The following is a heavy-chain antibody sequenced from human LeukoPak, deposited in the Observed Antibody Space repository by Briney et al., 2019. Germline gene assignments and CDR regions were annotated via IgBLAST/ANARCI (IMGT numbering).Heavy chain of an antibody. CDR2: INPSGGST. D-gene: IGHD2-2*01. CDR1: GYTFTSYY. J-gene: IGHJ4*02. V-gene: IGHV1-46*01. Sequence: ASVKVCCKASGYTFTSYYMNWVRQAPGQGLEWMGIINPSGGSTSYAQKFQGRVTMTRDTSTSTVYMELSSLRSEDTAVYYCAREIVVVPAAMDYWGQGTLVTVSS. CDR3: AREIVVVPAAMDY.